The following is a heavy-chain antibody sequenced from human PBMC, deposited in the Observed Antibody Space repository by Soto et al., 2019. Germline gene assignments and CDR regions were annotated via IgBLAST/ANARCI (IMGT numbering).Heavy chain of an antibody. J-gene: IGHJ3*02. Sequence: EMQLLESGGGLVQPGGSLTLSCAASGFSYAMSWVRQAPGKGLEWVSGISFNGAYTYYADSVKGRFTISRDKANNTLYLQMNSLRAADTAVYYCARYKGYFDPFDIWGQGTMVTVSS. D-gene: IGHD3-9*01. CDR2: ISFNGAYT. CDR1: GFSYA. V-gene: IGHV3-23*01. CDR3: ARYKGYFDPFDI.